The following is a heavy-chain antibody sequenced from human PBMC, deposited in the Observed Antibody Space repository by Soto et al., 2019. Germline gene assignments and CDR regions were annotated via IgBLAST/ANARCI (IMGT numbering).Heavy chain of an antibody. CDR1: GGSISSGGYY. J-gene: IGHJ6*02. Sequence: QVQLQESGPGLVKPSQTRSLTCTVSGGSISSGGYYWSWIRQHPGKGLEWIGYIYYSGNTYYNPSLKSRLTISVDTSKNQFSLKLSSVTAADTAVYYCARVCGGDCHYGMDVWGQGTTVTVSS. CDR2: IYYSGNT. D-gene: IGHD2-21*02. V-gene: IGHV4-31*03. CDR3: ARVCGGDCHYGMDV.